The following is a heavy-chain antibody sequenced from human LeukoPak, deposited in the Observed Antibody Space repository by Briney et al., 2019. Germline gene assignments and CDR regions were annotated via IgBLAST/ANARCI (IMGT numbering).Heavy chain of an antibody. V-gene: IGHV4-38-2*02. Sequence: SETLSLTCTVSGYSISSDYYWGWIRQPPGKGLEWIGEINHSGSTNYNPSLKSRVTISVDTSKKQFSLKLSSVTAADTAVYYCARGGGYYYMDVWGKGTTVTVSS. CDR3: ARGGGYYYMDV. J-gene: IGHJ6*03. CDR1: GYSISSDYY. CDR2: INHSGST.